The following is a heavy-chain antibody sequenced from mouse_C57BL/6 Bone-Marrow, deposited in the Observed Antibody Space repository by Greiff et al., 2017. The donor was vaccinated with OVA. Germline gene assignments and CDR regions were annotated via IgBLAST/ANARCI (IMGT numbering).Heavy chain of an antibody. CDR3: ARRGYYGHFAY. CDR1: GYTFTSYW. D-gene: IGHD1-1*01. V-gene: IGHV1-59*01. CDR2: IDPSDSYT. J-gene: IGHJ3*01. Sequence: QVQLQQPGAELVRPGTSVKLSCKASGYTFTSYWMHWVKQRPGQGLEWIGVIDPSDSYTNYNPQFKGKATLTVDTSSSTAYMQRSSQTSEDSAVYYCARRGYYGHFAYWGQGTLVTVSA.